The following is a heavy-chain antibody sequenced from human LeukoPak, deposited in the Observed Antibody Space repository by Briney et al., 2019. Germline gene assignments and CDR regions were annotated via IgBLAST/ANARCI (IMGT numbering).Heavy chain of an antibody. J-gene: IGHJ5*02. Sequence: ASVKVSCKASGYTFTSYDINWVRQATGQGLEWMGWLNPNSGNTGYAQKFQGRVTITRNTSISTAYMELSSLRSEDTAVYYCARVTVVVPPTQIWFDPWGQGTLVTVSS. V-gene: IGHV1-8*03. CDR1: GYTFTSYD. D-gene: IGHD2-2*01. CDR2: LNPNSGNT. CDR3: ARVTVVVPPTQIWFDP.